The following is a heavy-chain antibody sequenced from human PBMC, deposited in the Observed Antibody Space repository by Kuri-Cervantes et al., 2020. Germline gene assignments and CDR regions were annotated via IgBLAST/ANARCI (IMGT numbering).Heavy chain of an antibody. J-gene: IGHJ6*02. CDR3: ARPVVVINYYYYGMDV. V-gene: IGHV3-30-3*01. CDR2: ISYDGSNK. D-gene: IGHD3-22*01. CDR1: GFTFTSYA. Sequence: GESLKISCAASGFTFTSYAMNWVRQAPGKGLEWVAVISYDGSNKYYADSVKGRFTISRDNSKNTLYLQMNSLRAEDTAVYYCARPVVVINYYYYGMDVWGQGTTVTVSS.